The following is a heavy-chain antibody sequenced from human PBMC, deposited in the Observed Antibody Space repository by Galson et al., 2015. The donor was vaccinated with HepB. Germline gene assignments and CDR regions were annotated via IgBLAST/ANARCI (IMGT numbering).Heavy chain of an antibody. Sequence: QSGAEVKKPGESLRISCKGSGYIFTNYWIIWVRQMPGKGLEWMGKIDPSDSYTKYSPSFQGHVTISADRSINTAYLQWGSLKASDTATYYCASRHYYFRSGTWYNVSDYWGQETLVTVSS. CDR1: GYIFTNYW. D-gene: IGHD3-10*01. CDR2: IDPSDSYT. CDR3: ASRHYYFRSGTWYNVSDY. J-gene: IGHJ4*02. V-gene: IGHV5-10-1*01.